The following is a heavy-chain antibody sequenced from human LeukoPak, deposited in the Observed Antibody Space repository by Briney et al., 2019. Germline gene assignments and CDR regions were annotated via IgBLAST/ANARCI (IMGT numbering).Heavy chain of an antibody. V-gene: IGHV3-33*06. CDR1: GFTFSSYD. CDR2: IWYDGSNK. Sequence: PGRSLRLSCTASGFTFSSYDMHWFRQAPGKGLEWGTVIWYDGSNKYYADSVKGRFTISRDNSKNTLYLQMNTLRAEDTAVYYCAKDGGNSSSWYYFDYWGQGTLVTVSS. CDR3: AKDGGNSSSWYYFDY. D-gene: IGHD6-13*01. J-gene: IGHJ4*02.